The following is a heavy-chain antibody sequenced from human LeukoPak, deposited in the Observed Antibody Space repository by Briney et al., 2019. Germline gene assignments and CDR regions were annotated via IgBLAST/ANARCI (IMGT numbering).Heavy chain of an antibody. CDR2: IKQDGSEK. CDR1: GFTFSSYW. Sequence: PGGSLRLSCAASGFTFSSYWMSWVRQAPGKGLGWVANIKQDGSEKYYVESVKGRFTISRDNAKNSLYLQMNSLRAEDTAVYYCAGSLTHNWYFDLWGRGTLVTVSS. J-gene: IGHJ2*01. CDR3: AGSLTHNWYFDL. V-gene: IGHV3-7*01.